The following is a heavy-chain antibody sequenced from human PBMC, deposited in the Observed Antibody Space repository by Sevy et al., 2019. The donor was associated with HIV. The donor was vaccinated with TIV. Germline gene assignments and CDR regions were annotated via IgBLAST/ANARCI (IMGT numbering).Heavy chain of an antibody. D-gene: IGHD3-22*01. Sequence: GGSLRLSCAASGFTFDDYAMHWVRQAPGKGLEWVSGISWNSGSIGYADSVKGRFTISRDNAKNSLYLQMNSLRAEDTALYYCAKDGTGGSGYYYYYYGMDVWGQGTTVTVSS. V-gene: IGHV3-9*01. CDR1: GFTFDDYA. CDR3: AKDGTGGSGYYYYYYGMDV. J-gene: IGHJ6*02. CDR2: ISWNSGSI.